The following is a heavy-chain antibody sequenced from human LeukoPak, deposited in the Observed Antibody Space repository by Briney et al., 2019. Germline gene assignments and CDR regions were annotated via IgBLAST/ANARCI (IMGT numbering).Heavy chain of an antibody. Sequence: ASVKVSCKASGYTFTGYYMHWVRQAPGQGLEWMGWINPNSGGTNYAQKFQGRGTMTSDTSISTAYMELSRLRSDDTAVYYCARDYRPLRYLDWLLSWWFDPWGQGTLVTVSS. D-gene: IGHD3-9*01. CDR2: INPNSGGT. CDR3: ARDYRPLRYLDWLLSWWFDP. CDR1: GYTFTGYY. V-gene: IGHV1-2*02. J-gene: IGHJ5*02.